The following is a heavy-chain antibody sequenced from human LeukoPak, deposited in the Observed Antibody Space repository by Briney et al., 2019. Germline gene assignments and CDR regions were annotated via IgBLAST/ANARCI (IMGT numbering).Heavy chain of an antibody. V-gene: IGHV3-53*01. CDR1: GFTVSSNY. CDR2: IYSGGST. Sequence: GGPLRLSCAASGFTVSSNYMSWVRQAPGKGLEWVSVIYSGGSTYYADSVKGRFTISRDNSKNTPYLQMNSLRAEATAVYYCARVDIATDAFDIWGQGTMVTVSS. D-gene: IGHD2-21*01. CDR3: ARVDIATDAFDI. J-gene: IGHJ3*02.